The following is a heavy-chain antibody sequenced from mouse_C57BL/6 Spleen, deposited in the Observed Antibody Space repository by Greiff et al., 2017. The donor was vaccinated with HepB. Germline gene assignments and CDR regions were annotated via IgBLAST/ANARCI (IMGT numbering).Heavy chain of an antibody. CDR1: GFSLTSYG. V-gene: IGHV2-6-1*01. CDR3: ARHIYYYGSSYEDAMDY. CDR2: IWSDGST. J-gene: IGHJ4*01. Sequence: QVQLKQSGPGLVAPSQSLSITCTVSGFSLTSYGVHWVRQPPGKGLEWLVVIWSDGSTTYNSALKSRLSISKDNSKSQVFLKMNSLQTDDTAMYYCARHIYYYGSSYEDAMDYWGQGTSVTVSS. D-gene: IGHD1-1*01.